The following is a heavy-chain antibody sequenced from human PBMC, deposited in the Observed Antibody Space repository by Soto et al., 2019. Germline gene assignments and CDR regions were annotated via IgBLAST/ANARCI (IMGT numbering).Heavy chain of an antibody. D-gene: IGHD3-22*01. CDR3: ARALYDSSGYRPPAAFDI. J-gene: IGHJ3*02. CDR1: GGTLSGYA. Sequence: SVKVSCKASGGTLSGYAISWVRQAPGQGLEWMGGIIPIFGTANYAQKFQGRVTITADESTSTAYMELSSLRSEDTAVYYCARALYDSSGYRPPAAFDIWGQGTMVTVSS. CDR2: IIPIFGTA. V-gene: IGHV1-69*13.